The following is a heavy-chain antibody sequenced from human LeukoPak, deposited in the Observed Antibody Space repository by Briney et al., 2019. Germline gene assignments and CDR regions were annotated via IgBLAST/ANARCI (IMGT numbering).Heavy chain of an antibody. D-gene: IGHD6-6*01. V-gene: IGHV1-2*02. CDR3: ARVGSSSYYIDY. J-gene: IGHJ4*02. Sequence: ASVKVSCKASGYTFTGYDMHWVRQAPGQGLEWMGWINPNSGGTNYAQKFQGRVTMTRDTSISTAYMELSRLRSDDTAVYYCARVGSSSYYIDYWGQGTLVTVSS. CDR1: GYTFTGYD. CDR2: INPNSGGT.